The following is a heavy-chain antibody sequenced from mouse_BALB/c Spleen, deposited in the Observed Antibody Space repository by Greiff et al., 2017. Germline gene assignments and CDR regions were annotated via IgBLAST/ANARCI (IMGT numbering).Heavy chain of an antibody. Sequence: LVKTGASVKISCKASGYSFTGYYMHWVKQSHGKSLEWIGYISCYNGATSYNQKFKGKATFTVDTSSSTAYMQFNSLTSEDSAVYYCARSFYGYDGAMDYWGQGTSVTVSS. J-gene: IGHJ4*01. CDR3: ARSFYGYDGAMDY. CDR2: ISCYNGAT. D-gene: IGHD2-9*01. CDR1: GYSFTGYY. V-gene: IGHV1S34*01.